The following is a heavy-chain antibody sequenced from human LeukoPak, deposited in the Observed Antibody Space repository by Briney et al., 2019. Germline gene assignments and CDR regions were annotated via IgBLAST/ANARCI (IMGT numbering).Heavy chain of an antibody. CDR1: GFTVSSNY. V-gene: IGHV3-53*01. CDR2: IYSGGST. Sequence: QTGGSLRLSCAASGFTVSSNYMSWVRQAPGKGLEWVSVIYSGGSTYYADSVKGRFTISRDNSKNTLYLQMNSLRAEDTAVYYCAKGPSLYYYYYMDVWGKGTTVTVSS. J-gene: IGHJ6*03. CDR3: AKGPSLYYYYYMDV.